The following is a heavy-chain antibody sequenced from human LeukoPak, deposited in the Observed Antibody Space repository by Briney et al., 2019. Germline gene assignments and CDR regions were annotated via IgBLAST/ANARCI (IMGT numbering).Heavy chain of an antibody. CDR3: ARENIVVVPAANPRFDP. D-gene: IGHD2-2*01. CDR1: GGSFSGYY. CDR2: INHSGST. V-gene: IGHV4-34*01. Sequence: SETLSLTCAVYGGSFSGYYWSWIRQPPGMGLEWIGEINHSGSTNYNPSLKSRVTISVDTSKNQFSLKLSSVTAADTAVYYCARENIVVVPAANPRFDPWGQGTLVTVSS. J-gene: IGHJ5*02.